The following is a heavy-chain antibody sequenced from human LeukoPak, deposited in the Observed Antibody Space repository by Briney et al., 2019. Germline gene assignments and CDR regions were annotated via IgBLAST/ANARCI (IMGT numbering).Heavy chain of an antibody. Sequence: GGSLRLSCAASGLTFSSYGMHWVRQAPGKGLGWVAVISHDGSNKYYGDSVKGRFTISRDNSKNTVYLQMNSLRVEDMAVYFCARDALYFDFWSSYYNYWGQGTLVTVSS. CDR3: ARDALYFDFWSSYYNY. CDR2: ISHDGSNK. J-gene: IGHJ4*02. D-gene: IGHD3-3*01. V-gene: IGHV3-30*03. CDR1: GLTFSSYG.